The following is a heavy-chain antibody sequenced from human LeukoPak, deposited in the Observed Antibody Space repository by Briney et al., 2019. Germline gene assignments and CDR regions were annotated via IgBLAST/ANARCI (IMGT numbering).Heavy chain of an antibody. Sequence: ASVKVSCKASGYTFTSYALNWVRQAPGQGLEWMGWINTNTGNPTYAQGFTGRFVFSLDTSVSTAYLQISSLKAEDTAVYYCARGRGAAAGTSGYYYYYYMDLWGKGTTVTVSS. J-gene: IGHJ6*03. CDR3: ARGRGAAAGTSGYYYYYYMDL. CDR1: GYTFTSYA. CDR2: INTNTGNP. D-gene: IGHD6-13*01. V-gene: IGHV7-4-1*02.